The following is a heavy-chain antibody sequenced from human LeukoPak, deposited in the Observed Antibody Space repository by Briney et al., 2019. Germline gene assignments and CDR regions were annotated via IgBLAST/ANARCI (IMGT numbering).Heavy chain of an antibody. D-gene: IGHD1-1*01. J-gene: IGHJ6*03. Sequence: PGGSLRLSCAASGFTFSSYAMSWARQAPGKGLEWVSALYGSGETTYYADSVKGRSTVSRDNSKNTLYLQMAGLRAEDTAVYYCAKMAGMTRQVYYMDVWGKGATVTVSS. CDR2: LYGSGETT. CDR1: GFTFSSYA. V-gene: IGHV3-23*01. CDR3: AKMAGMTRQVYYMDV.